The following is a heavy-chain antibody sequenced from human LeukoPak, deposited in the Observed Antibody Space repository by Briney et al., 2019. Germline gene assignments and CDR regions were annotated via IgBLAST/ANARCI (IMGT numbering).Heavy chain of an antibody. J-gene: IGHJ4*02. CDR1: GYTLTELS. D-gene: IGHD5-12*01. Sequence: ASVKVSCKVSGYTLTELSMHWVRQAPGKGLEWMEGFDHEDGETIYAQKFQGRVTMTEDTSTDTAYMELSSLRSEDTAVYYCAITYSGYGWKYYFDYWGQGTLVTVSS. V-gene: IGHV1-24*01. CDR2: FDHEDGET. CDR3: AITYSGYGWKYYFDY.